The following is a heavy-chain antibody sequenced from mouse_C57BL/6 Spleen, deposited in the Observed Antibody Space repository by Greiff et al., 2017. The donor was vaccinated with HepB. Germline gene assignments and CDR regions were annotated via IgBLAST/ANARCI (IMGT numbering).Heavy chain of an antibody. V-gene: IGHV1-50*01. CDR1: GYTFTSYW. CDR3: ARKALYDGYYEFAY. D-gene: IGHD2-3*01. J-gene: IGHJ2*01. CDR2: IDPSDSYT. Sequence: QVQLQQPGAELVKPGASVKLSCKASGYTFTSYWMQWVKQRPGQGLEWIGEIDPSDSYTNYNQKFRGKATLTVDTSSSTAYMQLSSLTSEDSAVYYCARKALYDGYYEFAYWGQGTTLTVSS.